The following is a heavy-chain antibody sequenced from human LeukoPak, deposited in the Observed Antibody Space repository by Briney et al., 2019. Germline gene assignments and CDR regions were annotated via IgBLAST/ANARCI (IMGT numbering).Heavy chain of an antibody. D-gene: IGHD3-22*01. V-gene: IGHV3-21*01. Sequence: PGGSLRLSCAASGFTFSSHDMNWVRQAPGKGLEWVSSITTATSSYIYYADSVKGRFTISRDDAKNSLYLQMNSLRAEDTAVYYCATLGHYYDSSGYYWGQGTLVTVSS. CDR2: ITTATSSYI. CDR3: ATLGHYYDSSGYY. CDR1: GFTFSSHD. J-gene: IGHJ4*02.